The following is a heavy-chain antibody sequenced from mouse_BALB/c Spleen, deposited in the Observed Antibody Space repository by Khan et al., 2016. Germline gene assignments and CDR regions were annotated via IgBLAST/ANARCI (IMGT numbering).Heavy chain of an antibody. J-gene: IGHJ2*01. V-gene: IGHV14-3*02. Sequence: VQLKESGAELVKPGASVKLSCTASGFSIQDTYIHWVRQRPEQGLDWIGRIDPPNDNTKYDPKFQGKATITADTSSNTAYLQLDSLTYEDTAVYYSARMYYVDYWGQGTTLTVSS. CDR2: IDPPNDNT. CDR1: GFSIQDTY. CDR3: ARMYYVDY.